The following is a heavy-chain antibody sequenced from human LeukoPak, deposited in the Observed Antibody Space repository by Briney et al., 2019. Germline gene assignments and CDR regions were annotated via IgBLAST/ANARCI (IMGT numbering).Heavy chain of an antibody. CDR3: ARGADTGYSSDS. CDR2: ISSSGSTI. J-gene: IGHJ5*02. CDR1: GFTFSSYE. Sequence: GGSLRLSCAASGFTFSSYEMNWVRQAPGKGLEWVSYISSSGSTIYYADSVKGRFTISRDNAKNSLYLQMNSLRAEDTAVYYCARGADTGYSSDSWGQGTLVTVSS. D-gene: IGHD6-19*01. V-gene: IGHV3-48*03.